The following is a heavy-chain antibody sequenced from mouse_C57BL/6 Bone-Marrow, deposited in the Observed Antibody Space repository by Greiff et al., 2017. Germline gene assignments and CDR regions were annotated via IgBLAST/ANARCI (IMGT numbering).Heavy chain of an antibody. CDR3: ARKAY. CDR2: IHPNGGSP. CDR1: GYTFTSSW. J-gene: IGHJ3*01. V-gene: IGHV1-64*01. Sequence: VQLQQPGAELVKPGASVKLSCKASGYTFTSSWMHWVKQRPGQGLEWIGLIHPNGGSPNYNGKFKSKATLTVDKSSSTAYMQLSSLTSDDSAVYYCARKAYWGQGTLVTVAA.